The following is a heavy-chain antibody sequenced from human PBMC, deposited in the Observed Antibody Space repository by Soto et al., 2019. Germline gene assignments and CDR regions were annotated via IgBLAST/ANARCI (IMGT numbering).Heavy chain of an antibody. V-gene: IGHV2-70*13. Sequence: NPTQTLTLTCTFSGFSLSTTGMCVSWIRQHPGKALEWLALITWEDDKCDNTSLKTRLSISKDTSKNQVVLTMTNMDPVDTATYYCARINGDVTTDAFDXWGQATVVT. J-gene: IGHJ3*01. CDR3: ARINGDVTTDAFDX. CDR1: GFSLSTTGMC. D-gene: IGHD4-17*01. CDR2: ITWEDDK.